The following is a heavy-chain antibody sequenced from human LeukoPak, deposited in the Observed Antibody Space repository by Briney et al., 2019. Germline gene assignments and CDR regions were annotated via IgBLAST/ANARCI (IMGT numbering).Heavy chain of an antibody. CDR3: ASDAFDI. V-gene: IGHV1-3*01. J-gene: IGHJ3*02. CDR1: GYPFTSYA. Sequence: ASVKVSCKASGYPFTSYAMHWVRQAPGQRLEWMGWINADNGDTRYSQKLQGRVTMTGDTSASTTYMELSSLRSEDTAVYYCASDAFDIWGQGTMVTVSS. CDR2: INADNGDT.